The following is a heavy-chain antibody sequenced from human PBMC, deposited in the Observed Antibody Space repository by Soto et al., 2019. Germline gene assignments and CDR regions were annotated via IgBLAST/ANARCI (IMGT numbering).Heavy chain of an antibody. D-gene: IGHD1-1*01. Sequence: EVQLVESGGGLVQPGGSLRLSCAASGLSFSSHWMSWVRQAPGRGLEWVANIRQDGGEEQYSDSVKGRFTLSRDNAKNSLYLQMNGLRVDDTAVDYCAKSEGYSFDIRGQGTMVTVSS. V-gene: IGHV3-7*01. CDR3: AKSEGYSFDI. CDR1: GLSFSSHW. CDR2: IRQDGGEE. J-gene: IGHJ3*02.